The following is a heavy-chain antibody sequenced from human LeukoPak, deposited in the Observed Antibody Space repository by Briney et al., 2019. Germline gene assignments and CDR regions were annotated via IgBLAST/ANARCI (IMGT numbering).Heavy chain of an antibody. Sequence: SETLSLTCAVYGGSFSGYYWSWIRQPPGKGLEWTGEINHSGSTNYNPSLKSRVTISVDTSKNQFSLKLSSVTAADTAVYYCARGGPNTSQTRGYSYGKFDYWGQGTLVTVSS. V-gene: IGHV4-34*01. CDR3: ARGGPNTSQTRGYSYGKFDY. CDR2: INHSGST. D-gene: IGHD5-18*01. J-gene: IGHJ4*02. CDR1: GGSFSGYY.